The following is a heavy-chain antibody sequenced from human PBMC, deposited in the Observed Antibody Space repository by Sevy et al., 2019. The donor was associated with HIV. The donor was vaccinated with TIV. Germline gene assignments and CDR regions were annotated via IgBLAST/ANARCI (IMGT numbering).Heavy chain of an antibody. V-gene: IGHV3-23*01. Sequence: GGSLRLSCAASGFTFSTYAMSWARQAPGKGLEWVSAISGSGGSTYYADSVKGRFTISRDNSKKTLYLQMNSLRAEDTAVYYCAKGDTNYYGMDVWGQGTTVTVSS. CDR2: ISGSGGST. CDR3: AKGDTNYYGMDV. J-gene: IGHJ6*02. CDR1: GFTFSTYA.